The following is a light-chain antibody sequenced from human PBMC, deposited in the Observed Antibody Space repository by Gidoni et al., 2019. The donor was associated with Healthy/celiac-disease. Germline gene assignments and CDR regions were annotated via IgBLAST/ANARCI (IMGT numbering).Light chain of an antibody. Sequence: DIQMTQSPSTLSASVGDRVTITCRASQSISSWLAWYQQKPGKGPKLLIYKASSIESGVPSRFSGSGSGTEFTLTISSLQPDDFATYYCQQYNSYSWTFGQGTKVEIK. V-gene: IGKV1-5*03. CDR3: QQYNSYSWT. CDR2: KAS. J-gene: IGKJ1*01. CDR1: QSISSW.